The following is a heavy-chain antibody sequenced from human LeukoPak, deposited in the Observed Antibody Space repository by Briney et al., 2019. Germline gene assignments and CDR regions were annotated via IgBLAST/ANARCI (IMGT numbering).Heavy chain of an antibody. V-gene: IGHV4-59*01. CDR3: ARGRHYGGNSALFDY. Sequence: PSETLSLTCTVSGGSISSYYWSWIRQPPGKGLEWIGYIYYSGSTNYNPSLKSRVTISVDTSKNQFSLKLSSVTAADTAVYYCARGRHYGGNSALFDYWGQGTLVTVSS. J-gene: IGHJ4*02. CDR2: IYYSGST. CDR1: GGSISSYY. D-gene: IGHD4-23*01.